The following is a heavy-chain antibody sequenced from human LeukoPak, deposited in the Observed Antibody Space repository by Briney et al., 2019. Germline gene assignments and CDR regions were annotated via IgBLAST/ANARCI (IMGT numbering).Heavy chain of an antibody. Sequence: PSETLSLTCTVSGGSISSYYWSWIRQPPGKGLEWIGYIYYSGSTNYNPSLKSRVTISVDTSKNQFSLKLSSVTAADTAVYYCARGLVVPAAIVFDPWGQGTLVTVSS. J-gene: IGHJ5*02. CDR2: IYYSGST. V-gene: IGHV4-59*01. D-gene: IGHD2-2*02. CDR3: ARGLVVPAAIVFDP. CDR1: GGSISSYY.